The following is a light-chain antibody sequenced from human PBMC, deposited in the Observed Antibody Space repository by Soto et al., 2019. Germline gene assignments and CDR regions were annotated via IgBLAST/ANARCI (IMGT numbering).Light chain of an antibody. CDR1: QGIGRY. Sequence: EIVLTQSPGTLSLSPGESATLSCRASQGIGRYLAWFQQKPGQAPRLLIYDASTRATGIPARFSGSGSGTHFNLTISSLEPDDFAVYYCQPRNNWPLTFGPGTKVDIK. CDR3: QPRNNWPLT. CDR2: DAS. V-gene: IGKV3-11*01. J-gene: IGKJ3*01.